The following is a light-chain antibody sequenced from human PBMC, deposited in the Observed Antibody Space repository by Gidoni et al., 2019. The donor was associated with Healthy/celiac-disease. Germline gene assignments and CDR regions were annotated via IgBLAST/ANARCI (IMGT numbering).Light chain of an antibody. J-gene: IGKJ1*01. CDR1: QSISSW. V-gene: IGKV1-5*01. CDR3: QQYNSYSET. Sequence: DIQMTQSPSTLSASVGDRVTITCRASQSISSWLAWYQQKPGKAPKLLIYDASSLESGVPSRFIGSGSGTEFTLTISSLQPDDFATYYCQQYNSYSETFGQGTKVEIK. CDR2: DAS.